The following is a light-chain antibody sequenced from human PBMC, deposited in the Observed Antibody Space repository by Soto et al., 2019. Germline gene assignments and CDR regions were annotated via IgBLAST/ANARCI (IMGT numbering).Light chain of an antibody. V-gene: IGKV3-15*01. CDR1: QSISTT. CDR3: QQYNSWVT. J-gene: IGKJ4*01. CDR2: GAS. Sequence: EIVLTQSPVTLSVSPGERATLSCRASQSISTTLVWYQQKPGQAPRLLIYGASTRATGVPARFSGSGSGTESTLTISSLQSEDFAVYYCQQYNSWVTFGGGTKVEIK.